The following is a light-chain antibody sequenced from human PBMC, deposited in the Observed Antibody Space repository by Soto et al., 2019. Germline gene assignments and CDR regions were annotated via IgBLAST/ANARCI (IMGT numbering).Light chain of an antibody. CDR1: QSVSSSY. CDR3: QRYNNWPLT. V-gene: IGKV3-15*01. Sequence: EIVLTQSPGTLSLSPGERATLSCRASQSVSSSYLAWYQHKPGQTPRLLIYDTSTRATGVPARFSGSRSGTEFTLTINSLQSEDFAVYYCQRYNNWPLTFGGGTKVDI. CDR2: DTS. J-gene: IGKJ4*01.